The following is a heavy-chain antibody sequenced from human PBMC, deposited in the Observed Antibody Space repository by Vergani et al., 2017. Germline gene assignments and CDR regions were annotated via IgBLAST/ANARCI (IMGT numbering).Heavy chain of an antibody. Sequence: QVQLVESGGGVVQRGGSLRLFCATSGFTLSNYDMQWIRQGPGKGLEFVDYIQFNGSYQYYADSVKGRFTLSRDFAKNTLYLKMNSLRTDDTATYCCANHFRSCGIDYWGQGTLVIVSS. D-gene: IGHD2-21*01. CDR3: ANHFRSCGIDY. J-gene: IGHJ4*02. CDR1: GFTLSNYD. V-gene: IGHV3-30*02. CDR2: IQFNGSYQ.